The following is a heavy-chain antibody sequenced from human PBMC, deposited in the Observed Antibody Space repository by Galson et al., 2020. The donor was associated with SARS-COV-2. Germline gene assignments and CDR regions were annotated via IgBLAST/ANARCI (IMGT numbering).Heavy chain of an antibody. CDR2: ISSSGSTI. Sequence: GESLKISCAASGFTFSSYSMNWVRQAPGKGLEWVSYISSSGSTIYYADPVKGRFTISRDNAQNSLYLQMNSLRAEDTAVYYCAREDYGDYVPDVFDIWGQGTMVTVSS. V-gene: IGHV3-48*01. CDR3: AREDYGDYVPDVFDI. CDR1: GFTFSSYS. J-gene: IGHJ3*02. D-gene: IGHD4-17*01.